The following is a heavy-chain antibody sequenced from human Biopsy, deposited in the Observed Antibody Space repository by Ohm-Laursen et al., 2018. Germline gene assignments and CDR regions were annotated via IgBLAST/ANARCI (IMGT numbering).Heavy chain of an antibody. CDR2: ISDTGST. CDR3: ARLYRLDDYWNDDPPDAFDV. D-gene: IGHD3-3*01. J-gene: IGHJ3*01. V-gene: IGHV4-59*01. CDR1: GGSLTCDY. Sequence: GTLSLTWTVSGGSLTCDYWSWIRQSPGKGLEWIGSISDTGSTNYSPSLRGRVTISVDTSKKQFSLKVSSVTPADTAVFFCARLYRLDDYWNDDPPDAFDVWGQGTMVTVSS.